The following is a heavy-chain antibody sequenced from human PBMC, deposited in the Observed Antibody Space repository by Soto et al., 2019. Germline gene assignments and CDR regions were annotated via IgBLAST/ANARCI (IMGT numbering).Heavy chain of an antibody. V-gene: IGHV3-7*01. J-gene: IGHJ5*02. CDR3: SRSLNA. CDR1: GFTFSTYW. CDR2: INQDGSEK. Sequence: PRGSLRLSCAASGFTFSTYWMDWVRQTPGKGLEWVANINQDGSEKNYVDSVKGRFTISRDNAKNSLYLQMSSLTAEDSALYYCSRSLNAWGQGTLVTVSS. D-gene: IGHD2-8*01.